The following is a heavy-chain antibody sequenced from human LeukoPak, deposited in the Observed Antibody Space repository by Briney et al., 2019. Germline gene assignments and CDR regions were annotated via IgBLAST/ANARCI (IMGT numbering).Heavy chain of an antibody. CDR1: GGSISSYY. V-gene: IGHV4-59*08. CDR2: IYYSGST. CDR3: ARTPRWFGEPH. J-gene: IGHJ4*02. D-gene: IGHD3-10*01. Sequence: SETLPLTCTVSGGSISSYYWSWIRQPPGKGLEWIGYIYYSGSTNYNPSLKSRVTMSVDTSKNQFSLKLSSVTAADTAVYYCARTPRWFGEPHWSQGTLVTVSS.